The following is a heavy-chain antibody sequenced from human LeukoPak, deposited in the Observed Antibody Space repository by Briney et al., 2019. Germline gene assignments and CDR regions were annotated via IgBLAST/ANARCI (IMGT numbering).Heavy chain of an antibody. J-gene: IGHJ4*02. CDR1: GYSFTSYW. CDR3: ARQLWQSYCSSTSCAADFYY. D-gene: IGHD2-2*01. V-gene: IGHV5-51*01. CDR2: IYPGDSDT. Sequence: GESLKISCKGSGYSFTSYWIGWVRQMPGKGLEWMGIIYPGDSDTRYSPSFQGQITISADKFHSPAFLQWSSLKASDTAMYYCARQLWQSYCSSTSCAADFYYWGQGTLVTVSS.